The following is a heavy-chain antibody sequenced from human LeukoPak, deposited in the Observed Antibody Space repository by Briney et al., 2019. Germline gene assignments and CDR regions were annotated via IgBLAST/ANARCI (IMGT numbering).Heavy chain of an antibody. J-gene: IGHJ6*02. CDR1: GVSFSGYY. CDR3: ARLPRYCSGGSCQYGMDV. V-gene: IGHV4-34*01. CDR2: INHSGST. Sequence: SETLSLTCAVYGVSFSGYYWSWIRQPPGKGLEWIGEINHSGSTNYNPSLKSRVTISVDTSKNQFSLKLSSVTAADTAVYYCARLPRYCSGGSCQYGMDVWGQGTTVTVSS. D-gene: IGHD2-15*01.